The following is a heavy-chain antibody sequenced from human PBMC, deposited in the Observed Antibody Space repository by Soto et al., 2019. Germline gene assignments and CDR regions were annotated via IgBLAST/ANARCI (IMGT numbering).Heavy chain of an antibody. J-gene: IGHJ6*02. V-gene: IGHV3-48*03. CDR3: ARSMIVVVIHYYYGMDV. CDR2: ISSSGSTI. Sequence: GGSLRLSCAASGFTFSSYEMNWVRQAPGKGLEWVSYISSSGSTIYYADSVKGRFTISRDNAKNSLYLQMNSLRAEDTAVYYCARSMIVVVIHYYYGMDVWGQGTTVTVSS. D-gene: IGHD3-22*01. CDR1: GFTFSSYE.